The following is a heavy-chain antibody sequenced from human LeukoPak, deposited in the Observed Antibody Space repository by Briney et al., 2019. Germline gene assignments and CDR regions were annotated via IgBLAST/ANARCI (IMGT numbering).Heavy chain of an antibody. CDR3: ARRIAAAGTSFDY. D-gene: IGHD6-13*01. CDR2: IIPILGIA. CDR1: GATFTSYA. J-gene: IGHJ4*02. Sequence: SGKLSCKASGATFTSYAISWVRQAPGQGLGWMGSIIPILGIANYAQKFQGRVTITADKSTSTAYMELSSLRSEDTAVYYCARRIAAAGTSFDYWGQGTLVTVSS. V-gene: IGHV1-69*04.